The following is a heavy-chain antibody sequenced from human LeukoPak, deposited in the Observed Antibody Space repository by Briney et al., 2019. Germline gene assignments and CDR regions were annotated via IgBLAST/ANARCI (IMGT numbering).Heavy chain of an antibody. J-gene: IGHJ6*03. Sequence: ASVKVSCKASRYTFTGYYMHWVRQAPGQGLEWMGWINPNSGGTNYAQKFQGRVTMTRDTSISTAYMELSRLRSDDTAVYYCARHPSSSRRWNERGYYYMDVWGKGTTVTVSS. D-gene: IGHD6-13*01. CDR2: INPNSGGT. CDR1: RYTFTGYY. CDR3: ARHPSSSRRWNERGYYYMDV. V-gene: IGHV1-2*02.